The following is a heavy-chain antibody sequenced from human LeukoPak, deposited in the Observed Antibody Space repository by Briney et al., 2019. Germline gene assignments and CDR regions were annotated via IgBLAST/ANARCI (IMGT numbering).Heavy chain of an antibody. V-gene: IGHV3-48*01. D-gene: IGHD6-13*01. CDR1: GFTFSSYS. J-gene: IGHJ6*03. Sequence: PGGSLRLSCAASGFTFSSYSMNWVRQAPGKGLEWVSYISSSSSTIYYADSAKGRFTISRDNAKNTLYLQMNSLRAEDTAVYYCARVSPGIAAVYYYYYMDVWGKGTTVTISS. CDR3: ARVSPGIAAVYYYYYMDV. CDR2: ISSSSSTI.